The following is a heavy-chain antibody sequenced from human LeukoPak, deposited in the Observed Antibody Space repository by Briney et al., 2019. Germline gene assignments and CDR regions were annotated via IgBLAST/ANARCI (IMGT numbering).Heavy chain of an antibody. CDR2: IYYSGST. CDR1: GGSISSYY. CDR3: ARDRRIAAAGTYYYYGMDV. V-gene: IGHV4-59*01. D-gene: IGHD6-13*01. J-gene: IGHJ6*02. Sequence: SETLSLTCTVSGGSISSYYWSWIRQPPGKGLEWIGYIYYSGSTNYNPSLKSRVTISVDTSKNQFSLKLSSVTAADTAAYYCARDRRIAAAGTYYYYGMDVWGQGTTVTVSS.